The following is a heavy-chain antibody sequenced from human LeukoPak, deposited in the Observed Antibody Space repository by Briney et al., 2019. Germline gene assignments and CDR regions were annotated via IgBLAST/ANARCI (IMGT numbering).Heavy chain of an antibody. J-gene: IGHJ4*02. V-gene: IGHV3-48*03. CDR1: GFTFSSYE. D-gene: IGHD5-24*01. CDR3: ARERWLPRTRFDY. CDR2: SSSSGNTI. Sequence: PGGSRRLSCAASGFTFSSYEMNWVRQAPGRGQEWVSYSSSSGNTISYADSVKGRFTISRDNAKNSLYLQMNSLRAEDTAVYYCARERWLPRTRFDYWGQGTLVTVSS.